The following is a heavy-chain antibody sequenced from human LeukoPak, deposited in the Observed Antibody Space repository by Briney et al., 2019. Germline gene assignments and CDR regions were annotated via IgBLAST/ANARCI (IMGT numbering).Heavy chain of an antibody. CDR2: ISYDGSNK. V-gene: IGHV3-30-3*01. CDR3: ARDLIAAAGTRSYFDY. CDR1: GFTFSSYA. D-gene: IGHD6-13*01. Sequence: GGSLRLSCAASGFTFSSYAMHWVRQAPGKGLEWVAVISYDGSNKYYADSVKGRFTISRGNSKNTLYLQMNSLRAEDTAVYYCARDLIAAAGTRSYFDYWGQGTLVTVSS. J-gene: IGHJ4*02.